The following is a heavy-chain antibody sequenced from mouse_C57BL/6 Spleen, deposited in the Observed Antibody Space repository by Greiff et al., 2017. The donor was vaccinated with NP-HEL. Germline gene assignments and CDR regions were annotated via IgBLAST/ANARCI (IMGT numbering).Heavy chain of an antibody. CDR2: IYPGSGST. J-gene: IGHJ3*01. V-gene: IGHV1-55*01. CDR1: GYTFTSYW. D-gene: IGHD2-3*01. Sequence: QVQLKQPGAELVKPGASVKMSCKASGYTFTSYWITWVKQRPGQGLEWIGDIYPGSGSTNYNEKFKSKATLTVDTSSSTAYMQLSSLTSEDSAVYYCARWSGYYVPAYWGQGTLVTVSA. CDR3: ARWSGYYVPAY.